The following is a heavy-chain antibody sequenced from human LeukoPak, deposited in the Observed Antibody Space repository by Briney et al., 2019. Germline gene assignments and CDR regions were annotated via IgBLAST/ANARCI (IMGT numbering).Heavy chain of an antibody. CDR1: GFTFNSYA. J-gene: IGHJ6*02. D-gene: IGHD2-2*01. CDR3: AKDGCPSCYFVYYYYGMDV. Sequence: HPGGSLRLSCAAYGFTFNSYAMYWVRQAPGKGLEWVSSISGSGGIAYYADSVKGRFTISRDNSNNTLSLQMSGLRVEDTAVYYCAKDGCPSCYFVYYYYGMDVWGQGTTVTVSS. V-gene: IGHV3-23*01. CDR2: ISGSGGIA.